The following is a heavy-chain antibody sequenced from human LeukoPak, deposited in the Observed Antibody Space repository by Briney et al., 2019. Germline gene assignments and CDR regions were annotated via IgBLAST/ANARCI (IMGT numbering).Heavy chain of an antibody. V-gene: IGHV3-21*01. Sequence: GGSLRLSCAASGFTFSSYSVNWVRQAPGKGLEWVSSISSSSSYIYYADSVKGRFTISRDNAKNSLYLQMNSLRAEDTAVYYCARTSGYSLPNFDYWGQGTLVTVSS. D-gene: IGHD3-3*01. CDR3: ARTSGYSLPNFDY. J-gene: IGHJ4*02. CDR2: ISSSSSYI. CDR1: GFTFSSYS.